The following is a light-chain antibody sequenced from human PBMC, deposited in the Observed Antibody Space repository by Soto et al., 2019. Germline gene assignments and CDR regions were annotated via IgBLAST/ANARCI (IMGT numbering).Light chain of an antibody. Sequence: EVVWTQSAGTLSLSPGEGAALACRGSQSLSSNSLAWYQHKPGQAPRLLIYGASSKATGVPDRFYGTGSGTDFTLTISRLEPEDFAVYYCQQYSSSPQTFGQGTKVDIK. V-gene: IGKV3-20*01. CDR1: QSLSSNS. CDR2: GAS. CDR3: QQYSSSPQT. J-gene: IGKJ1*01.